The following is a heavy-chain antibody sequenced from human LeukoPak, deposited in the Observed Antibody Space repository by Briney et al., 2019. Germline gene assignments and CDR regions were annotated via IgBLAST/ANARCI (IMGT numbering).Heavy chain of an antibody. D-gene: IGHD1-26*01. CDR2: INPNSGGT. V-gene: IGHV1-2*02. CDR1: GYTFTGYY. CDR3: ARELTQSGSYYGDFDY. J-gene: IGHJ4*02. Sequence: GASVKVSCKASGYTFTGYYMHWVRQAPGQGPEWMGWINPNSGGTNYAQKFQGRVIMTRDTSISTAYMELGRLRSDDTAVYYCARELTQSGSYYGDFDYWGQGTLVTVSS.